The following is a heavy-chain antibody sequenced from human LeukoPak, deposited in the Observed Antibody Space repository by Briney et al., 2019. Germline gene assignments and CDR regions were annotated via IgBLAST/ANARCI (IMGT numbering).Heavy chain of an antibody. CDR3: ARFYGEYYYDSSGYSGFDS. CDR1: GGAISIYY. D-gene: IGHD3-22*01. CDR2: IYYRGST. J-gene: IGHJ4*02. V-gene: IGHV4-59*01. Sequence: PSETLSLTCAVSGGAISIYYWSWIRQPPGKGLEWVGYIYYRGSTNYNPSPTSRVTISVDTSKNQFSQKLSSVTAADTAVYYCARFYGEYYYDSSGYSGFDSWGQGTLVTVSS.